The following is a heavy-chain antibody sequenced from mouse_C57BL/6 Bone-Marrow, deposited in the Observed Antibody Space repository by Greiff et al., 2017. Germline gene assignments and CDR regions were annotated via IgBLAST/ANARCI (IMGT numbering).Heavy chain of an antibody. CDR3: AKIGYAMDY. J-gene: IGHJ4*01. Sequence: QVQLQQPGAELVKPGASVKMSCKASGYTFTSYWITWVKQRPGQGLEWIGDIYPGSGSTNYNEKFKRKATLTVDTSSSTAYMQLSSLTSEDAAVYYCAKIGYAMDYWGQGTSVTVSS. CDR1: GYTFTSYW. V-gene: IGHV1-55*01. CDR2: IYPGSGST.